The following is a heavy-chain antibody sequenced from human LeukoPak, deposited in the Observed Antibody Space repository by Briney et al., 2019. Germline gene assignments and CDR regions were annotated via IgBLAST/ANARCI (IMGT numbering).Heavy chain of an antibody. D-gene: IGHD3-3*01. V-gene: IGHV1-2*02. CDR3: ARSYGFWSGPPFDP. Sequence: GASVKVSCKASGYTFTGHYMHWVRQAPGQGLEWMGWINPNSGGTKYAQKFQGRVTLTRDTSISTAYMELSRLRCDDTAVYYCARSYGFWSGPPFDPWGQGTLVTVSS. CDR1: GYTFTGHY. J-gene: IGHJ5*02. CDR2: INPNSGGT.